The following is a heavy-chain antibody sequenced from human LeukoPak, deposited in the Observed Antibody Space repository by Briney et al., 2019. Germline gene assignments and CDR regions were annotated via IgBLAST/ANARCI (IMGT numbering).Heavy chain of an antibody. Sequence: SETLSLTCTDSGGSITNHYWTWIRQPPGKGLEWIGYIYFSGSTNYNPSLKSRVTISVDTSKNQFSLKLNSVTAADTAVYFCARGGAWSDYWGQGALVTVSS. CDR2: IYFSGST. CDR1: GGSITNHY. D-gene: IGHD6-19*01. CDR3: ARGGAWSDY. V-gene: IGHV4-59*11. J-gene: IGHJ4*02.